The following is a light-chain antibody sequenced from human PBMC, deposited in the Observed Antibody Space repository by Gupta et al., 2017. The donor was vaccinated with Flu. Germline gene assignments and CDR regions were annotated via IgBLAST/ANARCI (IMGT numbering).Light chain of an antibody. CDR2: KAS. CDR3: QQYNSYSSYT. Sequence: DIQMTQSPSTLSASVVDRVTITCRASQSISTWLAWYQQKPGKAPKLLIYKASNLESGVPSRFSGSGSGTEFTLTISSLQPDDFATYYCQQYNSYSSYTFGQGTKLEIK. V-gene: IGKV1-5*03. CDR1: QSISTW. J-gene: IGKJ2*01.